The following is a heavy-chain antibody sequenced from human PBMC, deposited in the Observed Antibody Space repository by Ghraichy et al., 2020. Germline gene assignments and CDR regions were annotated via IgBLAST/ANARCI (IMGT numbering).Heavy chain of an antibody. V-gene: IGHV4-31*03. CDR1: GGSISSGGYY. Sequence: SETLSLTCTVSGGSISSGGYYWSWIRQHPGKGLEWIGYIYYSGSTYYNPSLKSRVTISVDTSKNQFSLKLSSVTAADTAVYYCARGGEDMTNWFDPWGQGTLVTVSS. CDR2: IYYSGST. CDR3: ARGGEDMTNWFDP. J-gene: IGHJ5*02. D-gene: IGHD2-15*01.